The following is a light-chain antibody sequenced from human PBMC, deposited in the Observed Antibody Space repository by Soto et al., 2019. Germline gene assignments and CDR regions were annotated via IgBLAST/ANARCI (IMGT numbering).Light chain of an antibody. CDR2: EVN. Sequence: QSVLTQPPSASGSPGQSVAISCTGTSRDVGGYNYVSWYQQHPGKAPKLMIYEVNKRSSGVPDRFSGYKSGNTASLTVSGLQAEDEADYYCSSYAGSSNVFGTGTKVTVL. J-gene: IGLJ1*01. CDR1: SRDVGGYNY. CDR3: SSYAGSSNV. V-gene: IGLV2-8*01.